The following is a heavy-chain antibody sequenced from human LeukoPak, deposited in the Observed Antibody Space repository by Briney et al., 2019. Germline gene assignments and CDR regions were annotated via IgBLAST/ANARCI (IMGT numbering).Heavy chain of an antibody. CDR3: ARKILLDGPYFDC. J-gene: IGHJ4*02. CDR2: INYSGTT. D-gene: IGHD3-9*01. Sequence: GSLRLPCEASGFTFGSFAMSWVRQAPGKGLEWIGSINYSGTTYYNPSLKSRVTISVDTSKNQFSLKLRSVTAADTAVYYCARKILLDGPYFDCWGQGSLVTVSS. V-gene: IGHV4-38-2*01. CDR1: GFTFGSFAM.